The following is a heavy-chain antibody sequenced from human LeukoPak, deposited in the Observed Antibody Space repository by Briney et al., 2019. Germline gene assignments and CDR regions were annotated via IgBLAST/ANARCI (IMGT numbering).Heavy chain of an antibody. CDR1: GFTFSSYE. CDR3: ARASPSSTSCYAV. CDR2: ISSSSSYI. J-gene: IGHJ4*02. V-gene: IGHV3-21*01. D-gene: IGHD2-2*01. Sequence: GGSLRLSCAASGFTFSSYEMNWVRQAPGKGLEWVSSISSSSSYIYYADSVKGRFTISRDNAKNSLYLQMNSLRAEDTAVYHCARASPSSTSCYAVWGQGTLVTVSS.